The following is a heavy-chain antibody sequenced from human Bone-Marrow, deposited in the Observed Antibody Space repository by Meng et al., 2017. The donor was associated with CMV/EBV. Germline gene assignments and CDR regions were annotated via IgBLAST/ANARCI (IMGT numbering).Heavy chain of an antibody. J-gene: IGHJ6*02. CDR2: INSDGSST. CDR1: GFTFSSYW. CDR3: AKARSSSWMDYSMDV. Sequence: GGSLRLSCAASGFTFSSYWMNWVRQAPGKGLVGVSRINSDGSSTSYADSVKGRFTISRDNAKNTLYLQMNSLRAEDTTVYFFAKARSSSWMDYSMDVWGQGTTVTVSS. V-gene: IGHV3-74*01. D-gene: IGHD6-6*01.